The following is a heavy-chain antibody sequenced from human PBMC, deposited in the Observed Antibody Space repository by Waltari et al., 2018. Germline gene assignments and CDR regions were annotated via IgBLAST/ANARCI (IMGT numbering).Heavy chain of an antibody. CDR1: GGSISSGSYY. Sequence: QVQLQESGPGLVKPSQTLSLTCTVSGGSISSGSYYWIWIRQPAGKGLEWIGRIYTSGPTNDYPALKRRFTIPEDTSKNKLSRNLSSANAADKAVDDCARDDAHDYDSSGYYLDYWGQGTLVTGSS. CDR2: IYTSGPT. V-gene: IGHV4-61*02. J-gene: IGHJ4*02. D-gene: IGHD3-22*01. CDR3: ARDDAHDYDSSGYYLDY.